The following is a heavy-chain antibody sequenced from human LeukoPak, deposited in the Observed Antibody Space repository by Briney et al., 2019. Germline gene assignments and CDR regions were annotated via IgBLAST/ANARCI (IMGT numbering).Heavy chain of an antibody. CDR2: VHTSVTT. Sequence: PSETLSLTCTVSVDSISSYHRSWIRQPAGKGLECIGRVHTSVTTTYNTSLKSRATISVATTKNKLSLMLTSVTAADTAVYYCARDGLYSHGYSYFDYWGQGTLVTVSS. J-gene: IGHJ4*02. V-gene: IGHV4-4*07. CDR3: ARDGLYSHGYSYFDY. D-gene: IGHD5-18*01. CDR1: VDSISSYH.